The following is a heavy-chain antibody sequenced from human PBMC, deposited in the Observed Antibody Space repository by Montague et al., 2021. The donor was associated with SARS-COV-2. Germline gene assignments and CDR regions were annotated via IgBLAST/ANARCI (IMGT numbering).Heavy chain of an antibody. CDR3: ARHGSSGYFDWLGD. D-gene: IGHD3-9*01. V-gene: IGHV4-39*01. CDR2: IYYSGST. CDR1: GGSISSSSYY. J-gene: IGHJ4*02. Sequence: SETLSLTCTVSGGSISSSSYYWGWIRQPPGKGLEWIGSIYYSGSTYYNPSLKSRVTISVDTSKNQFSLKLSSVIAADTAVYYCARHGSSGYFDWLGDWGQGTLVTVPS.